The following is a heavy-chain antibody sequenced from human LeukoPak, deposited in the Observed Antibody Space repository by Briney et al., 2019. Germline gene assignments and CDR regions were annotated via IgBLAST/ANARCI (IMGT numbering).Heavy chain of an antibody. Sequence: SETLSLTCAVYGGSFRGYYWSWIRQPPGKGLEWIGEINHSGSTNYNPSLKSRVTISVDTSKNQFSLKLSSVTAADTAVYYCARAGLTVLPFFHAFDIWGQGTMVTVSS. D-gene: IGHD3-9*01. J-gene: IGHJ3*02. V-gene: IGHV4-34*01. CDR1: GGSFRGYY. CDR2: INHSGST. CDR3: ARAGLTVLPFFHAFDI.